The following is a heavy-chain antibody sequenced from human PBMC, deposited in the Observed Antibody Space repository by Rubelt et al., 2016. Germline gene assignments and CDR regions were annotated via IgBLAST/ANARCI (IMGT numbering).Heavy chain of an antibody. J-gene: IGHJ4*02. CDR3: ASLKGPYSSGWYRDY. CDR1: GYTFTGYY. D-gene: IGHD6-19*01. V-gene: IGHV1-2*02. Sequence: GASVKVSCKASGYTFTGYYMHWVRQAPGQGLEWMGWINPNSGGTNYAQKFQGRVTMTRDTSISTAYMELSRLGSEDTAVYYCASLKGPYSSGWYRDYWGQGTLVTVSS. CDR2: INPNSGGT.